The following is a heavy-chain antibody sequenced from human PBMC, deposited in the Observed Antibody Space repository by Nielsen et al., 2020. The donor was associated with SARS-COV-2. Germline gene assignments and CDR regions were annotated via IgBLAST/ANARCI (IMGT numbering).Heavy chain of an antibody. Sequence: GESLKISCAASGFTFTDYVMSWVRQAPGKGLEWVSGISAYDGSTYYADSVKGRFTISRDNSKNTLFLQMNSLRADDTARYYCARVAMGMTAVTTNWYFDLWGRGTLVTVSS. J-gene: IGHJ2*01. D-gene: IGHD4-17*01. V-gene: IGHV3-23*01. CDR1: GFTFTDYV. CDR2: ISAYDGST. CDR3: ARVAMGMTAVTTNWYFDL.